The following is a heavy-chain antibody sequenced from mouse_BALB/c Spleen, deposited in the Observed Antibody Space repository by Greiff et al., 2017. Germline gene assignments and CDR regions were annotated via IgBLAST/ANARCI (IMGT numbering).Heavy chain of an antibody. V-gene: IGHV5-9-4*01. CDR3: ARVYYGNPWFAY. D-gene: IGHD2-1*01. CDR1: GFTFSSYA. J-gene: IGHJ3*01. CDR2: ISSGGSYT. Sequence: EVQRVESGGGLVKPGGSLKLSCAASGFTFSSYAMSWVRQSPEKRLEWVAEISSGGSYTYYPDTVPGRFTISRDNAKNTLYLEMSSLRSEDTAMYYCARVYYGNPWFAYWGQGTLVTVSA.